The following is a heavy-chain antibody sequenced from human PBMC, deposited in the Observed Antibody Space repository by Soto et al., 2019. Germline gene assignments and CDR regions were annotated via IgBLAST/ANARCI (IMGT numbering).Heavy chain of an antibody. Sequence: GGSLTLSCAASGFTFSDYYMSWMRQAPGKGLEWVSYISSSGNTIYYADSVKGRFTISRDNAKNSLYLQMNTLRADDTAVYYCARDLSSGWYRGSGYWGQGILVTVSS. CDR3: ARDLSSGWYRGSGY. J-gene: IGHJ4*02. CDR1: GFTFSDYY. CDR2: ISSSGNTI. D-gene: IGHD6-19*01. V-gene: IGHV3-11*01.